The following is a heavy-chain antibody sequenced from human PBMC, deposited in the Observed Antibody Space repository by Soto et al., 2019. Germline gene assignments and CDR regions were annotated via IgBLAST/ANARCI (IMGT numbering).Heavy chain of an antibody. CDR1: GYTFTSYA. CDR2: ITARNGNT. Sequence: ASVKVSCKSSGYTFTSYAMDWVRQAPGQRLERMGWITARNGNTKYSQKFQGRDTITRDTSASTAYMDMSSLRSADTAVYYCARQGYYYDSSCPRHWFDTWGQVTLRTVSA. V-gene: IGHV1-3*01. J-gene: IGHJ5*02. CDR3: ARQGYYYDSSCPRHWFDT. D-gene: IGHD3-22*01.